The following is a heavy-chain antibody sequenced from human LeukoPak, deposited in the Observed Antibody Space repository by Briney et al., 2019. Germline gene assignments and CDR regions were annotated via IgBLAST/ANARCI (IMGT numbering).Heavy chain of an antibody. CDR3: ARQPWNMGAYYFDL. Sequence: PSETLSLTCTVSGGSISSYYWSWIRQPPGKGLEWIGEINHSGSTNYNPSLKSRVTISVDTSKNQFSLKLNSVTATDTAVYYCARQPWNMGAYYFDLWGQGTLVTVSS. D-gene: IGHD1-26*01. CDR1: GGSISSYY. V-gene: IGHV4-34*01. CDR2: INHSGST. J-gene: IGHJ4*02.